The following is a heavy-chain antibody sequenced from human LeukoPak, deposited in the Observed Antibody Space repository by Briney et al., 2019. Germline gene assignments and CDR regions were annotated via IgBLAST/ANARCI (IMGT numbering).Heavy chain of an antibody. V-gene: IGHV3-30*18. D-gene: IGHD6-13*01. CDR2: ISYDGSNK. CDR1: GFTFSSYG. J-gene: IGHJ4*02. CDR3: AKGPFPIAAAATTPFDY. Sequence: GRSLRLSCAASGFTFSSYGMHWVRQAPGKGLEWVAVISYDGSNKYYADSVKGRFTISRDNSKNTLYLQMNGLRAEDTAVYHCAKGPFPIAAAATTPFDYWGQGTLVTVSS.